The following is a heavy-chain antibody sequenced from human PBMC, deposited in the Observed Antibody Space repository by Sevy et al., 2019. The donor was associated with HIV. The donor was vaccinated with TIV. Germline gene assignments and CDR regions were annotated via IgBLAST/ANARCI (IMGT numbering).Heavy chain of an antibody. Sequence: ASVKVSCKASGYTFSSYGISWVRQAPGQGLEWMGWISAYNGNTTYAQKLQGRVTMTTDTSTSTAYMELRSLRSDDTAVYYCARARIAVAVLGAFDIWGQGTMVTVSS. D-gene: IGHD6-19*01. J-gene: IGHJ3*02. CDR3: ARARIAVAVLGAFDI. CDR1: GYTFSSYG. CDR2: ISAYNGNT. V-gene: IGHV1-18*04.